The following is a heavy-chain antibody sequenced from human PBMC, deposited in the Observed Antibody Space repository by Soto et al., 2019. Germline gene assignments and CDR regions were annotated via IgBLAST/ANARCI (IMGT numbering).Heavy chain of an antibody. Sequence: EVQLVESGGGLVQPGGSLRLSCAASGFTFSSHWMTWVRQAPGKGLEWVANINEDGSEKYYMDSVKGRFTISRDNAKNSLYLQMNSLRAEDTAVFYCARGDNPEYWSQGTLVTVSS. J-gene: IGHJ4*02. CDR3: ARGDNPEY. CDR1: GFTFSSHW. V-gene: IGHV3-7*01. D-gene: IGHD1-1*01. CDR2: INEDGSEK.